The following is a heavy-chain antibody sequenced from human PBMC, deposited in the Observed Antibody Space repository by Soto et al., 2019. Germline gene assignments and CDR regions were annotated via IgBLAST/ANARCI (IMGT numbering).Heavy chain of an antibody. CDR3: SNLIRGFSYSPY. Sequence: EVRLEESGGGLVKPGGSLRLSCVASELTLTNAWMSWVRQAPGKGLEWVGRIKSKTEGGTPDYAAPVKGRFTLSRDDSKNTLYLQVNSLMTEDTAVYYCSNLIRGFSYSPYGGQGSLVTVSS. CDR2: IKSKTEGGTP. V-gene: IGHV3-15*01. D-gene: IGHD5-18*01. J-gene: IGHJ4*02. CDR1: ELTLTNAW.